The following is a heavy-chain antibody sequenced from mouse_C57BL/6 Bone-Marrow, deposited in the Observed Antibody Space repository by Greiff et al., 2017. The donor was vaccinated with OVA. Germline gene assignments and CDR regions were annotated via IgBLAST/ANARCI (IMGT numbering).Heavy chain of an antibody. Sequence: VQLQQPGAELVKPGASVKLSCMASGYTFTSYWMHWVKQRPGQGLEWIGMIHPNSGSNNYNEKFKSKATLTVDKSSSTAYMQLSSLTSEDSAVYDCARDQYEYDVPAWFAYWGQGTLVTVSA. CDR1: GYTFTSYW. V-gene: IGHV1-64*01. CDR3: ARDQYEYDVPAWFAY. CDR2: IHPNSGSN. D-gene: IGHD2-4*01. J-gene: IGHJ3*01.